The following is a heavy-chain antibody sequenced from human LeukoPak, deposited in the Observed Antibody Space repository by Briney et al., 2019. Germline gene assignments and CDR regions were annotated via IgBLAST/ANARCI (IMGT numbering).Heavy chain of an antibody. CDR1: GGSISSGGYS. V-gene: IGHV4-30-2*01. CDR2: IYHSGST. Sequence: SQTLSLTCAVSGGSISSGGYSWSWIRQPPGKGLEWIGYIYHSGSTYYNPSLKSRVTISVDTSKNQFSLKLSSVTAADTAVYYCARGQRYTAAAGMSYRYWGQGTLVTVSS. CDR3: ARGQRYTAAAGMSYRY. D-gene: IGHD6-13*01. J-gene: IGHJ4*02.